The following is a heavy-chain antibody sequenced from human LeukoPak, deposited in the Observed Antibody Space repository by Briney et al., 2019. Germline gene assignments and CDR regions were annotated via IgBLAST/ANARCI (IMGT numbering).Heavy chain of an antibody. V-gene: IGHV1-18*01. CDR1: GHTFTING. D-gene: IGHD1-26*01. CDR2: ISAYNGNT. J-gene: IGHJ3*02. Sequence: ASVSVSSKASGHTFTINGLRWGRHAPEQGDEWMGGISAYNGNTNYAQKLQGRVTFTTDTSTSTAYMELRSLRSDDPAVYYCWYSRDAFDIWGQGPKVSVS. CDR3: WYSRDAFDI.